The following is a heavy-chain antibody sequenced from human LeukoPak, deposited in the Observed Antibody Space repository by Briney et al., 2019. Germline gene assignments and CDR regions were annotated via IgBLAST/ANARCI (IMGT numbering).Heavy chain of an antibody. CDR1: GYTFTGYY. CDR3: ARTAMVRGPPGAFDI. D-gene: IGHD3-10*01. CDR2: INPNSGGT. J-gene: IGHJ3*02. Sequence: ASVKVPCKASGYTFTGYYMHWVRQAPGQGLEWMGWINPNSGGTNYAQKFQGRVTMTRDTSISTAYMELSRLRSDDTAVYYCARTAMVRGPPGAFDIWGQGTMVTVSS. V-gene: IGHV1-2*02.